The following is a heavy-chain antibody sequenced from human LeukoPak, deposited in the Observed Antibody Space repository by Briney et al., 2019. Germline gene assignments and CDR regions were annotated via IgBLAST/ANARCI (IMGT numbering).Heavy chain of an antibody. D-gene: IGHD3-10*01. CDR2: ISSSSSYI. Sequence: GGSLRLSCAASGFTLRNYIMNWVRQAPGKGLEWVSSISSSSSYIYYADSVKGRFTISRDNAKNSLYLQMNSLRAEDTAVYYCARGVFYGDYFRGVFDYWGQGTLVTVSS. J-gene: IGHJ4*02. CDR3: ARGVFYGDYFRGVFDY. CDR1: GFTLRNYI. V-gene: IGHV3-21*01.